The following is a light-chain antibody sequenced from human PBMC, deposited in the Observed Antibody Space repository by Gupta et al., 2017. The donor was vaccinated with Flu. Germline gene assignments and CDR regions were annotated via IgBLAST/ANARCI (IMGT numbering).Light chain of an antibody. CDR1: QTVGSGY. CDR2: LAS. CDR3: QQYGNFPYT. V-gene: IGKV3-20*01. J-gene: IGKJ2*01. Sequence: EIVLTQSPGTLSLSPGERATLSCRASQTVGSGYLAWYQRKSGQSPRLLIYLASSQATGVPDRFSGGGSGTDFTLTISRLEPEDVAVYYCQQYGNFPYTFGQGTKLEIK.